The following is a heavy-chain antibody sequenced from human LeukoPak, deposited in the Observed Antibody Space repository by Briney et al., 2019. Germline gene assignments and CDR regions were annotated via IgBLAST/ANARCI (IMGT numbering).Heavy chain of an antibody. D-gene: IGHD3-16*01. Sequence: PGGSLRLSCAASGFTFSDYYMSWIRQAPGKGLEWVSYISSSGSTIYYADSVKGRFTISRDNAKNSLYLQMNSLRAEDTAVYYCAREGHLRDYVWGITIQPPNDYWGQGTLVTVSS. CDR3: AREGHLRDYVWGITIQPPNDY. CDR2: ISSSGSTI. CDR1: GFTFSDYY. J-gene: IGHJ4*02. V-gene: IGHV3-11*01.